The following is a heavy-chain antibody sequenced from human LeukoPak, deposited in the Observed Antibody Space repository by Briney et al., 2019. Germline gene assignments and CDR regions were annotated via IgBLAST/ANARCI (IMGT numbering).Heavy chain of an antibody. CDR3: AKDKSVSADYYFDY. J-gene: IGHJ4*02. V-gene: IGHV3-30*04. Sequence: GGSLRLSCAASGFTFSGYAMHWVRQAPGKGLEWLTVISTDGNDKHYADSVEGRFTVARDNSKNTLLLQMNNVRTEDTAVYYCAKDKSVSADYYFDYWGQGTLVTVSS. D-gene: IGHD3-10*01. CDR1: GFTFSGYA. CDR2: ISTDGNDK.